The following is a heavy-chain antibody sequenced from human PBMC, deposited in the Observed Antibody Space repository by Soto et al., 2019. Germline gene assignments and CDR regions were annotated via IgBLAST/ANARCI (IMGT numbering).Heavy chain of an antibody. V-gene: IGHV3-66*01. Sequence: GGSLRLSCAASGFPVSGNYMSWARQTPGKGLEWVSVIYTDGSKYCAESVKGRFTISRDMSKNTVYLQMDSLRAEDTAVYYCARTTYAYSPFDTWGQGSLVTVSS. J-gene: IGHJ4*02. CDR3: ARTTYAYSPFDT. D-gene: IGHD3-16*01. CDR1: GFPVSGNY. CDR2: IYTDGSK.